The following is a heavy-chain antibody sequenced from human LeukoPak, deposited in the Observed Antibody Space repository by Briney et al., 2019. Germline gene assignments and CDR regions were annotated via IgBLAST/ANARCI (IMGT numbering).Heavy chain of an antibody. CDR3: ARLDGGIVVVPAAIGPADY. J-gene: IGHJ4*02. V-gene: IGHV5-51*01. CDR2: IYPGDSDT. D-gene: IGHD2-2*02. Sequence: GESLKISCKGSGYSFTSYWIGWVRQMPGKGLEWMGIIYPGDSDTRYSPSFQGQVTISADKSISTAYLQWSSLKASDTAMYYCARLDGGIVVVPAAIGPADYWGQGTLVTVSS. CDR1: GYSFTSYW.